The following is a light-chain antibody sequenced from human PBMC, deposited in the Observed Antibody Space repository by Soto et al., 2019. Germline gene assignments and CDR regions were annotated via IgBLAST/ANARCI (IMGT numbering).Light chain of an antibody. CDR3: EQYGILLRT. J-gene: IGKJ1*01. CDR2: GGS. Sequence: GGWATLYCKASQSVSSSHLGWYQKKPGQAPRLLIYGGSYRATGIPDRFTGSGSGTDFTLTITSLEREGFAVYYCEQYGILLRTFGEVTNVDI. V-gene: IGKV3-20*01. CDR1: QSVSSSH.